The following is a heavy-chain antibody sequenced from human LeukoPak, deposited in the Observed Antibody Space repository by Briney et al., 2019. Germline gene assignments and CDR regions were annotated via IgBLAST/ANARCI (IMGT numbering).Heavy chain of an antibody. CDR2: ISAHNGNT. Sequence: GASVKVSCKASGYTFSNYGITWVRQAPGQGLEWMGWISAHNGNTKYAQNLQGRVTMTTDTSTSTAYMELRRLTSDDTAVYYCARESYCSGGNCYPGAGDYWGQGTLVSVSS. V-gene: IGHV1-18*01. CDR3: ARESYCSGGNCYPGAGDY. CDR1: GYTFSNYG. D-gene: IGHD2-15*01. J-gene: IGHJ4*02.